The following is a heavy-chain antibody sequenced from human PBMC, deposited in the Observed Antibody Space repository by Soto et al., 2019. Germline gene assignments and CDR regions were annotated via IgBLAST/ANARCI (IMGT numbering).Heavy chain of an antibody. CDR2: ISGSGGST. Sequence: PGGSLRLSCAASGFTFSSYAMSWVRQAPGKGLEWVSAISGSGGSTYYADSVKGRFTISRDNSKNTLYLQMNSLRAEDTAVYYCAKHLLDYGVATIVSFDYWGQGTLVTVSS. J-gene: IGHJ4*02. CDR1: GFTFSSYA. V-gene: IGHV3-23*01. D-gene: IGHD5-12*01. CDR3: AKHLLDYGVATIVSFDY.